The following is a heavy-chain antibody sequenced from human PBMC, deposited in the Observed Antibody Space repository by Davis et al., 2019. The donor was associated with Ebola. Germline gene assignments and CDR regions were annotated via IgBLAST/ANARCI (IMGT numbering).Heavy chain of an antibody. Sequence: PGGSLRLSCAASGFTVSSVYMSWVRQAPGKGLEWVSAISGSGGSTYYADSVKGRFTISRDNSKNTLYLQMNSLRAEDTSVYYCAKRDPNCSGCSCYSGTYYYYYGMGVWGQGTTVTVSS. CDR3: AKRDPNCSGCSCYSGTYYYYYGMGV. CDR1: GFTVSSVY. V-gene: IGHV3-23*01. J-gene: IGHJ6*02. D-gene: IGHD2-15*01. CDR2: ISGSGGST.